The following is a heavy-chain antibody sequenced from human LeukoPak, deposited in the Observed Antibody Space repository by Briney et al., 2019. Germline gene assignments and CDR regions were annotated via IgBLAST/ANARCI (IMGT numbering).Heavy chain of an antibody. CDR2: IKYDGSEK. D-gene: IGHD6-13*01. J-gene: IGHJ4*02. CDR1: GFTFSSYW. V-gene: IGHV3-7*04. Sequence: GGSLRLSCAASGFTFSSYWMSWVRQAPGKGLEWVANIKYDGSEKDYVDSVKGRFTISRDNAKNSLYLQMNSLRAEDTAVYYCARGIEAAGLFFDYWGQGTLVTVSS. CDR3: ARGIEAAGLFFDY.